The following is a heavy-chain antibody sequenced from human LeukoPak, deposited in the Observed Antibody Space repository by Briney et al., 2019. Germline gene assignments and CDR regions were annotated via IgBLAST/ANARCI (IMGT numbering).Heavy chain of an antibody. Sequence: PSQTLSLTCTASGGSISSGSYYWSWIRQPAGKGLEWIGRIYTSGSTNYNPSLKSRVTISVDTSKNQFSLKLSSVTAADTAVYYCARDGYNYRGFDYWGQVTLVTVSS. V-gene: IGHV4-61*02. CDR1: GGSISSGSYY. D-gene: IGHD5-24*01. CDR3: ARDGYNYRGFDY. J-gene: IGHJ4*02. CDR2: IYTSGST.